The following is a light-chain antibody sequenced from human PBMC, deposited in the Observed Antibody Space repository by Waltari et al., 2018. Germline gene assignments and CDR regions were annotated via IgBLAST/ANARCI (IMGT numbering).Light chain of an antibody. Sequence: EIVLTQSPVTLSLSAGERATLYCRASESVFNYLAWYQQKPGQAPSLLIYDTSKRATGIPARFSGSGYGTDFTLTITNLEAEDFALYYCQQGSILPLTFGGGTKVEIK. CDR2: DTS. CDR1: ESVFNY. V-gene: IGKV3-11*01. CDR3: QQGSILPLT. J-gene: IGKJ4*01.